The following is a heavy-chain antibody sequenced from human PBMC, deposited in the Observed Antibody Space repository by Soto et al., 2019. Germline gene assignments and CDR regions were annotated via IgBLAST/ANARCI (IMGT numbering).Heavy chain of an antibody. V-gene: IGHV3-23*01. CDR1: VFTFIGYA. CDR3: AKDRAGNLYFDY. CDR2: ISGSGTST. J-gene: IGHJ4*02. Sequence: GWSLRLSCASSVFTFIGYAMSWVRQAPGKGLEWVSVISGSGTSTYYADSVKGRFTVSRDNSKNRLYLQMNSLRDEDTAVYYCAKDRAGNLYFDYWGQGTLVTVS.